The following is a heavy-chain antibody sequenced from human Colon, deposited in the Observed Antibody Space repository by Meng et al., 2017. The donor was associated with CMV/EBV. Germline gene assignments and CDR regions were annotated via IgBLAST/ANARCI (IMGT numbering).Heavy chain of an antibody. CDR2: ISSDGDII. J-gene: IGHJ4*02. CDR1: GFAFGSYS. CDR3: VRELYSSPDY. D-gene: IGHD3-22*01. V-gene: IGHV3-48*04. Sequence: GESLKISCEASGFAFGSYSMNWVRQIPGKGLEWLAYISSDGDIIYYSDSVKGRFTISRDNAEKSLYLEMNSLTTGDTAIYYCVRELYSSPDYWGKG.